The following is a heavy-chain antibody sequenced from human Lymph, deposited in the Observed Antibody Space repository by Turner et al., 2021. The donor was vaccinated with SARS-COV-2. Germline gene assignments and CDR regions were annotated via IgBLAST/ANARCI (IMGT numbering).Heavy chain of an antibody. Sequence: QVQLVQSGAEVRNPGASVKVSCKASGYTFTGYYMHWVRQAPGQVLEWMGWINPNSGGTYYAQKFQGRVTMTRDTSISTAYMELSRLRSDDTAVYYCARDSSSGWQFDYWGQGTLVTVSS. CDR3: ARDSSSGWQFDY. J-gene: IGHJ4*02. D-gene: IGHD6-19*01. CDR2: INPNSGGT. CDR1: GYTFTGYY. V-gene: IGHV1-2*02.